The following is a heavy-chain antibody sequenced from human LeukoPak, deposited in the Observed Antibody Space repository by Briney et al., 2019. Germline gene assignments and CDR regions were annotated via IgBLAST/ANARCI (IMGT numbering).Heavy chain of an antibody. Sequence: PGGSLRLSCAASGFTFSSYAMSWVRQAPGKGLEWVSAISGSGGSTYYADSVKGRFTISRDNSKNTLYLQMNSLRAEDTAVYYCAKEGPDYYGSGSQGAFDIWGQGTMVTVSS. CDR2: ISGSGGST. CDR1: GFTFSSYA. D-gene: IGHD3-10*01. J-gene: IGHJ3*02. CDR3: AKEGPDYYGSGSQGAFDI. V-gene: IGHV3-23*01.